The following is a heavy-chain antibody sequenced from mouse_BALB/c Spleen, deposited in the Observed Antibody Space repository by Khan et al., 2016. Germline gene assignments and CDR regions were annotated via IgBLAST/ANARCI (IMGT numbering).Heavy chain of an antibody. CDR2: INPDTITI. D-gene: IGHD2-1*01. J-gene: IGHJ2*01. Sequence: EVQLQESGGGLVQPGESLKLSCAASGFDFSRFWMSWVRQAPGKGLEWIGEINPDTITIDYAPSLKDKFIISRDNAKNTLYLQMNKVRSEDTALYYCGRGNYVPGSLDYWGQGTTLTVSS. CDR3: GRGNYVPGSLDY. CDR1: GFDFSRFW. V-gene: IGHV4-1*02.